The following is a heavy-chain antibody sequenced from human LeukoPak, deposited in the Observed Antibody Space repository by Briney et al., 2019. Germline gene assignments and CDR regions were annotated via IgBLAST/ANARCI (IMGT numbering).Heavy chain of an antibody. V-gene: IGHV3-48*02. Sequence: GGSLRLSCAASGFTFSAYSMNWVRQAPGKGLEWVSYINDVATTIDYADSIRGRVTISRDNAKNSLYLQMNSLRDEDTAVYYCARDTHYAFDFWGQGTMVTVSS. CDR3: ARDTHYAFDF. D-gene: IGHD2-15*01. J-gene: IGHJ3*01. CDR2: INDVATTI. CDR1: GFTFSAYS.